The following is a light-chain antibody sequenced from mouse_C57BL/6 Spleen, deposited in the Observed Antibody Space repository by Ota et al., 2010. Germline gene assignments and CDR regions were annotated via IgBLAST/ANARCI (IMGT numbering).Light chain of an antibody. J-gene: IGKJ5*01. CDR2: QMS. Sequence: ISCRSSKSLLHSNGITICIGICRSQAQSPQLLIYQMSNLASGVPDRFSSSGSGTDFTLRISRVEAEDVGVYYCAQNLELPLTFGAGTKAGAE. CDR1: KSLLHSNGIT. CDR3: AQNLELPLT. V-gene: IGKV2-109*01.